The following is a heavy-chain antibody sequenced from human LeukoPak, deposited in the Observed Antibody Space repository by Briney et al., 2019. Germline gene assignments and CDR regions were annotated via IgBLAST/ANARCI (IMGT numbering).Heavy chain of an antibody. Sequence: GASVKVSYKASGGTFSSYAISWVRQAPGQGLEWMGRIIPIFGTANYAQKFQGRVTITTDESTSTAYMELSSLRSEDTAVYYCARDRCSGGSCYKDYWGQGTLVTVSS. J-gene: IGHJ4*02. D-gene: IGHD2-15*01. CDR2: IIPIFGTA. CDR1: GGTFSSYA. V-gene: IGHV1-69*05. CDR3: ARDRCSGGSCYKDY.